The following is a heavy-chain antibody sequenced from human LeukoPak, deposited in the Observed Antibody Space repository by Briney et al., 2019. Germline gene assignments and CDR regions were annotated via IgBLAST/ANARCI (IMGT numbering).Heavy chain of an antibody. Sequence: PGGSLRLSCAASGFIFCHNYMSWFRQAPGKGLEWVSFIYSGGVYSDVTTHYADSVKGRFTISRDSSKNTLYLQMNSLRAEDTAVYYCARRELLGYSYGLGAFNVWGQGTMVTVSS. CDR2: IYSGGVYSDVTT. D-gene: IGHD5-18*01. V-gene: IGHV3-66*04. CDR3: ARRELLGYSYGLGAFNV. J-gene: IGHJ3*01. CDR1: GFIFCHNY.